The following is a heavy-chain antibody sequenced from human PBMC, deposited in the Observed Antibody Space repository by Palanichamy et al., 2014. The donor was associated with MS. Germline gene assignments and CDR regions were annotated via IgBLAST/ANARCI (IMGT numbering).Heavy chain of an antibody. CDR3: AREQDGSGRQTDSFDI. CDR2: IKSDGRST. CDR1: GFTFSAYW. J-gene: IGHJ3*02. V-gene: IGHV3-74*01. Sequence: EVQLVESGGGLVRAGGSLRLSCAASGFTFSAYWMHWVRQAPGKGLVWVSRIKSDGRSTSYADSVKGRFTISRDNAKSTMYLQMNSLRAEDTAVYYCAREQDGSGRQTDSFDIWGQGIMVTVSS. D-gene: IGHD3-10*01.